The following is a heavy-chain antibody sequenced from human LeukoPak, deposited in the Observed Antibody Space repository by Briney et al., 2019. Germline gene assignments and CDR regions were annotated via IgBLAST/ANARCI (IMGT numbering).Heavy chain of an antibody. D-gene: IGHD3-10*01. V-gene: IGHV4-59*01. Sequence: SETLSLTCTVSGGSISSYYWSWIRQPPGKGLEWIGYIYYSGSTNYNPSLKSRVIISVDTSKNQFSLKLSSVTAADTAVYYCARGRVLWFGGYDYWGQGTLVTVSS. CDR3: ARGRVLWFGGYDY. CDR1: GGSISSYY. J-gene: IGHJ4*02. CDR2: IYYSGST.